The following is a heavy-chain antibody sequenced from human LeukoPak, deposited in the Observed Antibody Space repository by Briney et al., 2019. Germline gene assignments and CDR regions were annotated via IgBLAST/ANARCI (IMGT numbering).Heavy chain of an antibody. Sequence: SETLSLTCTVSGGSISSSSYYWGWIRQPPGKGLEWIGSMSYSGRTYYNPSLKTRVTVSLDTSKNQFSLNLISVTAADTAVYYCARSPQGTATTANWLDPWGQGTLVTVSS. J-gene: IGHJ5*02. D-gene: IGHD4-17*01. CDR1: GGSISSSSYY. V-gene: IGHV4-39*07. CDR2: MSYSGRT. CDR3: ARSPQGTATTANWLDP.